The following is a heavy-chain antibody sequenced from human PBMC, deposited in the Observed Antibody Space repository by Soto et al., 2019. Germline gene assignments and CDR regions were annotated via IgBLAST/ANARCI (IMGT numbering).Heavy chain of an antibody. CDR1: GYTFTAYF. CDR3: ARSPYSSSSFFFDF. V-gene: IGHV1-46*01. Sequence: ASVKVSCKASGYTFTAYFMHWVRQAPGQGLEWMGIINPRGGSINYAQRFQGRIAMTWDTSTSTVYMELSRLRSDDTAVYYCARSPYSSSSFFFDFWGQGTPVTVSS. J-gene: IGHJ4*02. CDR2: INPRGGSI. D-gene: IGHD6-6*01.